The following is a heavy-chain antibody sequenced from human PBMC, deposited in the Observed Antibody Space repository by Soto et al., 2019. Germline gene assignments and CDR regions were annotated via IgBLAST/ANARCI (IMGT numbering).Heavy chain of an antibody. CDR1: GGTFSSFA. V-gene: IGHV1-69*01. CDR3: ALGNAMDV. CDR2: IMPIVGTP. D-gene: IGHD7-27*01. Sequence: QVQLVQSGAEVKKPGSSVKVSCKASGGTFSSFAINWVRQAPGQGPQWMGGIMPIVGTPNYAQRFQCRVTIITDEVTSTAYMELTSLTVEDTAVYYCALGNAMDVWGQGTTVTVSS. J-gene: IGHJ6*02.